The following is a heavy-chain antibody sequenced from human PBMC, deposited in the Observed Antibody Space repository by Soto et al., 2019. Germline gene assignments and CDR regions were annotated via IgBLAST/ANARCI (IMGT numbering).Heavy chain of an antibody. Sequence: GGSLRLSCAASGFTFSSYGMHWVRQAPGKGLEWVAVIWYDGSNKYYADSVKGRFTISRDNSKNTLYLQMNSLRAEDTAVYYCARAPYTARPVFDYWGQGTLVTVSS. V-gene: IGHV3-33*01. CDR1: GFTFSSYG. CDR3: ARAPYTARPVFDY. CDR2: IWYDGSNK. J-gene: IGHJ4*02. D-gene: IGHD3-16*01.